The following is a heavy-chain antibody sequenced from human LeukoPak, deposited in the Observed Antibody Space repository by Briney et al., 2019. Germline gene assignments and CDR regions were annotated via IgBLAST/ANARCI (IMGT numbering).Heavy chain of an antibody. D-gene: IGHD3-22*01. V-gene: IGHV3-11*04. Sequence: GGSLRLSCAASGFTFSDYYMSWIRQAPGKGLEWVSYISSSGSTIYYADSVKGRFTISRDNAKNSLYLQMNSLRAEDTAVYYCARVLRVVVIKGDAFDIWGQGTMVTVSS. CDR3: ARVLRVVVIKGDAFDI. CDR2: ISSSGSTI. J-gene: IGHJ3*02. CDR1: GFTFSDYY.